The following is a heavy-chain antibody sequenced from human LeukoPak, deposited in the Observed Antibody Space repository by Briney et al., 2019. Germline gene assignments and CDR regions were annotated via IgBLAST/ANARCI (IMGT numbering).Heavy chain of an antibody. J-gene: IGHJ5*02. CDR3: ARDRGAMVRGVIIT. CDR2: INWNGGST. Sequence: GGSLRLSCAASGFTFDDYGMSWVRQAPGKGLEWVSGINWNGGSTGYADSVKGRFTISRDNAKNSLYLQMNSLRAEDTALYYCARDRGAMVRGVIITWGQGTLVTVSS. V-gene: IGHV3-20*04. D-gene: IGHD3-10*01. CDR1: GFTFDDYG.